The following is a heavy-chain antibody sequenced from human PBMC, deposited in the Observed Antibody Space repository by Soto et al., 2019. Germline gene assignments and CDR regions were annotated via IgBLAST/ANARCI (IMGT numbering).Heavy chain of an antibody. V-gene: IGHV3-21*01. CDR3: AIDLEPSDYYYYGMDV. CDR1: GFTFSSYS. D-gene: IGHD1-1*01. J-gene: IGHJ6*02. Sequence: LRLSCAASGFTFSSYSMNWVRQAPGKGLEWVSSISSSSSYIYYADSVKGRFTISRDNAKNSLYRQMNSLRAEDTAVYYCAIDLEPSDYYYYGMDVWGQGTTVTVSS. CDR2: ISSSSSYI.